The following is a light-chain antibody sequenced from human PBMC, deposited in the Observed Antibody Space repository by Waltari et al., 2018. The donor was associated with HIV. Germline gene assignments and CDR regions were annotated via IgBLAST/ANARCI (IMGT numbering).Light chain of an antibody. CDR3: QSYDSSLEV. CDR1: SSNIRAGHD. CDR2: GNR. V-gene: IGLV1-40*01. Sequence: QSVLTQPPSVSGAPGQRVTTPCTGLSSNIRAGHDVHWYQQRPGTAPKLLIYGNRNRPSGVPDRFSGSKSGTSASLAITGLQAEDEADYYCQSYDSSLEVFGTGTKVTVL. J-gene: IGLJ1*01.